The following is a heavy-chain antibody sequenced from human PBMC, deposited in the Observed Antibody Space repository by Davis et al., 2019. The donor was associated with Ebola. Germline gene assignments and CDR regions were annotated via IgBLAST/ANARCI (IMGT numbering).Heavy chain of an antibody. CDR1: GYTFTGYF. J-gene: IGHJ4*02. CDR2: INPNSGGT. CDR3: ARDSVSTIDY. D-gene: IGHD5/OR15-5a*01. Sequence: AASVKVSCKTSGYTFTGYFIHWVRQAPGQGLEWMGWINPNSGGTNYAQRFQGRVTMTRDTSINTAYMELSTLRSDDTAVYFCARDSVSTIDYWGQGTLVTVSS. V-gene: IGHV1-2*02.